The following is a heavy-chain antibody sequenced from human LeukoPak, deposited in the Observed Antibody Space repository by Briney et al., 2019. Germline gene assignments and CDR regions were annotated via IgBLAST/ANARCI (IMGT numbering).Heavy chain of an antibody. Sequence: GGSLRLSCTASGFTFGDYAMSWVRQAPGKGLEWVGFIRSKAYGGTTEYAASVKGRFTISRDDSKSIAYLQMNSLKTEDTAVYYCTRDQDYDFWSGYSRYYFDYWGQGTLVTVSS. CDR2: IRSKAYGGTT. D-gene: IGHD3-3*01. J-gene: IGHJ4*02. CDR1: GFTFGDYA. V-gene: IGHV3-49*04. CDR3: TRDQDYDFWSGYSRYYFDY.